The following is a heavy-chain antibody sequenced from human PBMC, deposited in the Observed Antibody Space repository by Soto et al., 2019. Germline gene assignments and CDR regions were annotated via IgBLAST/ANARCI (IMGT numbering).Heavy chain of an antibody. CDR1: GFTFSSYG. CDR2: ISYDGRNK. CDR3: VKDGISRWPYLYDMDV. Sequence: QVRLVESGGGVVKPGGSLRLSCAASGFTFSSYGMHWVRQAPGKGLEWVAVISYDGRNKCYADAVKGRFTISRDNSKNTLKLQMNSQRAEDTAVYYCVKDGISRWPYLYDMDVWGQGTTVTVSS. D-gene: IGHD6-19*01. J-gene: IGHJ6*02. V-gene: IGHV3-30*18.